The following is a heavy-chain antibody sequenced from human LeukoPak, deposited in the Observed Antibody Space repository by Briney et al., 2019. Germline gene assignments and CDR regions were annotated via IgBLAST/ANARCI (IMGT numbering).Heavy chain of an antibody. D-gene: IGHD3-10*01. CDR2: IKQDGGEK. CDR1: GFTFSSYW. Sequence: PGGSLRLSCAASGFTFSSYWMSWVCQAPGKGLEWVANIKQDGGEKYYVDSVKGRFTISRDNAKNSLYLQMNSLRAEDTAVYYCAKEGGIWFGELGHLDYWGQGTLVTVSS. V-gene: IGHV3-7*03. J-gene: IGHJ4*02. CDR3: AKEGGIWFGELGHLDY.